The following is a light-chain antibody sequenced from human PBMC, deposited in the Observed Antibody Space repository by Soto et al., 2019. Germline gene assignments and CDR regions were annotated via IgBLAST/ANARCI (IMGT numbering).Light chain of an antibody. Sequence: QSVLTQPPSASGTPGQRVTISCSGSSSHIGDNTVNWYQQLPGTAPKVLIYSDNQRPSAVPDRYSGSKSGTSASLAISGLQSEDEADYYCAAGDDSLNGWVFGGGTKLTVL. J-gene: IGLJ3*02. CDR1: SSHIGDNT. CDR2: SDN. CDR3: AAGDDSLNGWV. V-gene: IGLV1-44*01.